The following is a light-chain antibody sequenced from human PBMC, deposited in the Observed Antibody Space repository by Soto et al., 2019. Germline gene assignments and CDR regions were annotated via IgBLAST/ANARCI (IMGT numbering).Light chain of an antibody. V-gene: IGKV3-15*01. CDR3: QRYNNWPLP. CDR2: DAS. J-gene: IGKJ4*02. CDR1: QVIGDT. Sequence: EVVLTLSPASLSVSPGEGGTLSCRAGQVIGDTLAWYQHKPGQTPRLLISDASARATGVPSRFNGSRSGPEFTLTINSLQSADFAIYYCQRYNNWPLPFAVGTKFDIK.